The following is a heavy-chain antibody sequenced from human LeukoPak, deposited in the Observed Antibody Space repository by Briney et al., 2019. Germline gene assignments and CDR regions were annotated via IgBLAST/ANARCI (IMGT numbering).Heavy chain of an antibody. CDR3: ARETLSYDSSGYSLTYYFDY. Sequence: GGSLRLSCAASGFTFSSYGMHWVRQAPGKGLEWVAVIWYDGSNKYYADSVKGRFTISIDKSKNTLYLQMNSLRAEDTAVYYCARETLSYDSSGYSLTYYFDYWGQGTLVTVSS. CDR2: IWYDGSNK. J-gene: IGHJ4*02. D-gene: IGHD3-22*01. CDR1: GFTFSSYG. V-gene: IGHV3-33*01.